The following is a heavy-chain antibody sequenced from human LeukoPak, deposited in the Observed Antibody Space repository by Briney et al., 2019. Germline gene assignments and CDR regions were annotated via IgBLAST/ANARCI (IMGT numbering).Heavy chain of an antibody. CDR2: IYSGRT. Sequence: SETLSLTCTVSGGSINTYYWNWIRQPPGKGLEWIGYIYSGRTNYNPSLKSRVTISVDTSKSQFSLKLSSVTAADTAVYYCARLISSTWSFFDYWGQGALVTVSS. D-gene: IGHD6-13*01. CDR1: GGSINTYY. V-gene: IGHV4-59*08. J-gene: IGHJ4*02. CDR3: ARLISSTWSFFDY.